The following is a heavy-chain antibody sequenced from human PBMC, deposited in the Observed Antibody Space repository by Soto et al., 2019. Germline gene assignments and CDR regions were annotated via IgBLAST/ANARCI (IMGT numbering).Heavy chain of an antibody. CDR2: ISAYNGNT. D-gene: IGHD3-22*01. Sequence: GASVKVSCKASGYTFTSYGISWVRQAPGQGLEWMGWISAYNGNTNYAQKLQGRVTMTTDTSTSTAYMELRSLRSDDTAVYYCARRYYYEEDYYGMDVWGQGTTVTVSS. CDR1: GYTFTSYG. CDR3: ARRYYYEEDYYGMDV. J-gene: IGHJ6*02. V-gene: IGHV1-18*01.